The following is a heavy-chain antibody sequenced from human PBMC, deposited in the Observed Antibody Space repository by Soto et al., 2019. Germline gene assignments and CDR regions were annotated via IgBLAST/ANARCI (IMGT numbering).Heavy chain of an antibody. CDR3: AKGYSYGYYYYGMDV. V-gene: IGHV3-9*01. CDR2: ISWNSGSI. D-gene: IGHD5-18*01. Sequence: EVQLVESGGGLVQPGRSLRLSCAASGFTFDDYAMHWVRQAPGKGLEWVSGISWNSGSIGYADSVKGRFTISRDNAKNSLDLRMNSLRAEDTALYYCAKGYSYGYYYYGMDVWGQGTTVTVSS. J-gene: IGHJ6*02. CDR1: GFTFDDYA.